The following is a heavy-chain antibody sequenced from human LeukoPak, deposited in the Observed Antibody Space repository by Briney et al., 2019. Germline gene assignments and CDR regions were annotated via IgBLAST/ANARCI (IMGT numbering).Heavy chain of an antibody. CDR2: IFYSGST. Sequence: SETLSLTCTVSGGSISTSNYYWGWIRQPPGKGLEWIGNIFYSGSTYYSPSLKSRVTISLDTSRNQFSLKLNSVTAADTAVYYCARDVVAAAGSFDYWGQGTQVTVSS. CDR3: ARDVVAAAGSFDY. D-gene: IGHD6-13*01. J-gene: IGHJ4*02. V-gene: IGHV4-39*07. CDR1: GGSISTSNYY.